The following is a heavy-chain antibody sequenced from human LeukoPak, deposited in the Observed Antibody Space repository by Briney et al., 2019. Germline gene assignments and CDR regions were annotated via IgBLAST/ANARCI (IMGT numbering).Heavy chain of an antibody. CDR2: IGIDSGNT. CDR1: GFPFIEYS. CDR3: ARDHNYAFDN. D-gene: IGHD1-1*01. J-gene: IGHJ4*02. V-gene: IGHV3-48*01. Sequence: PGGSLRLSCIASGFPFIEYSMNWVRQAPGKGLEWISYIGIDSGNTKYADSVRGRFTISTDKAKNSLYLQMNSLRVEDTAVYYCARDHNYAFDNWGQGTLVSVAS.